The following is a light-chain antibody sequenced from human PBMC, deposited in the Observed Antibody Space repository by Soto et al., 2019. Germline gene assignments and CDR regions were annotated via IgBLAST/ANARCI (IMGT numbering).Light chain of an antibody. J-gene: IGKJ1*01. CDR3: QQYGSSIRT. Sequence: EIVLTQSPVTLSLSPGERATLSCRASQSIRSSYLAWYQQKPGQTPRLLIYGVSTRATGIPDRFSGSGSGTDFTLTISRLEPEDFAVYYCQQYGSSIRTFGQGTKVEIK. CDR2: GVS. CDR1: QSIRSSY. V-gene: IGKV3-20*01.